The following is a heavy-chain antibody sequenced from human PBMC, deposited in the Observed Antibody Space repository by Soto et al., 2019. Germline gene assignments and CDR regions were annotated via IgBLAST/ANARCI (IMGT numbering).Heavy chain of an antibody. V-gene: IGHV3-7*01. CDR2: IKQYGSEK. Sequence: GSLRLSCAASGFTFSSYWMSWVRQAPGKGLEWVANIKQYGSEKYYVDSVKGRFTISRDKAKNSLYLQMNSLRAEDTAVYYCARDPNIVLVPAALRSYYYYYGMDVWGQGTTVTVSS. CDR3: ARDPNIVLVPAALRSYYYYYGMDV. D-gene: IGHD2-2*01. J-gene: IGHJ6*02. CDR1: GFTFSSYW.